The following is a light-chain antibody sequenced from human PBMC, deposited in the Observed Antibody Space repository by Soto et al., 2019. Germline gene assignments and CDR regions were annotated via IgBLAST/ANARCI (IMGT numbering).Light chain of an antibody. J-gene: IGKJ5*01. V-gene: IGKV3-15*01. Sequence: EIVMTRSPASPSVSPGERVTLSCRAGQGVTTNFAWYQQKSGQSPRLLIYDVSTRATGVPARFSGTVSETDGTITISGLKPEDASVYVCQQYNNWTFSFGQGTRLEIK. CDR2: DVS. CDR3: QQYNNWTFS. CDR1: QGVTTN.